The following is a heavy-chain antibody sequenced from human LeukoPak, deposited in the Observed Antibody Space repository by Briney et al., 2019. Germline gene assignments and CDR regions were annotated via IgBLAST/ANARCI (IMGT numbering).Heavy chain of an antibody. CDR3: ARAPWDSSTYGVDS. CDR2: IYTDGSV. V-gene: IGHV3-53*01. Sequence: GGSLRLSCAASGFTVSSNYMSWVRQAPGKGLEWVSVIYTDGSVYYADSVKGRFTISRDTSNNPVYLQMKVLRADDTAVYYCARAPWDSSTYGVDSWGQGTLVIVSS. D-gene: IGHD6-19*01. CDR1: GFTVSSNY. J-gene: IGHJ4*02.